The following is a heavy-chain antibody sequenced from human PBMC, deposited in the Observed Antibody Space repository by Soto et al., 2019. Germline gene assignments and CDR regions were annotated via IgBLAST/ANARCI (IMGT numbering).Heavy chain of an antibody. CDR2: ISGSGGST. D-gene: IGHD2-2*01. CDR3: VRYCSTTLCNGVDTRTFEY. V-gene: IGHV3-23*01. J-gene: IGHJ4*02. Sequence: GGSLRLSCASSVFTFSSYAMSCVRHSPGKWLEWVSAISGSGGSTYYADSVKGRFTISRDNSKNTLYLQMNSLRDEDTALYYCVRYCSTTLCNGVDTRTFEYWGQGTLVIVSS. CDR1: VFTFSSYA.